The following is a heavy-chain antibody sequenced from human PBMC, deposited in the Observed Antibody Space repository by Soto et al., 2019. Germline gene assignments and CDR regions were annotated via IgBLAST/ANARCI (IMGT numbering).Heavy chain of an antibody. CDR2: IIPILGIA. V-gene: IGHV1-69*02. CDR3: ARGGEYSSSWINWFDP. Sequence: QVQLVQSGAEVKKPGSSVKVSCKASGGTSSSYTISWVRQAPGQGLEWMGRIIPILGIANYAQKFQGRVTITADKSTSTAYMELSSLRSEDTAVYYCARGGEYSSSWINWFDPWGQGTLVTVSS. D-gene: IGHD6-13*01. J-gene: IGHJ5*02. CDR1: GGTSSSYT.